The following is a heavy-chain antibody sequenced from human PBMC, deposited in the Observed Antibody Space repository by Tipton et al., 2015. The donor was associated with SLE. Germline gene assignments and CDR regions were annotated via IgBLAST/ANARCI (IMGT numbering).Heavy chain of an antibody. CDR1: GSSFTSYA. V-gene: IGHV1-69*06. Sequence: QLVQSGPEVKKPGSSVKVSCKSTGSSFTSYAMSWVRQAPGQGLEWMGGIIPVFGTANYAQKFQDRVTMTRDTSTSTAYMELRSLRSDDTAVYYCARGLRYFDWAADYWGQGTLVTVSS. D-gene: IGHD3-9*01. CDR3: ARGLRYFDWAADY. CDR2: IIPVFGTA. J-gene: IGHJ4*02.